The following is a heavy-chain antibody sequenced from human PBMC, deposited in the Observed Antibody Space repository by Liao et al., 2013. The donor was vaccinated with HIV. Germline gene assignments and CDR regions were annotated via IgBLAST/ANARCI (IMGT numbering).Heavy chain of an antibody. J-gene: IGHJ5*02. Sequence: QVQLQESGPGLVKPSQTLSLTCTVSGGSISSSNPYWGWIRQPPGKGLEWIGTISSSGSTYYNPSLKSRVTMSVDTSKNQFSLKLSSVTAADTAVYYCARVSATGIAAAGGWFDPWGQGTLVTVSS. V-gene: IGHV4-39*07. D-gene: IGHD6-13*01. CDR2: ISSSGST. CDR3: ARVSATGIAAAGGWFDP. CDR1: GGSISSSNPY.